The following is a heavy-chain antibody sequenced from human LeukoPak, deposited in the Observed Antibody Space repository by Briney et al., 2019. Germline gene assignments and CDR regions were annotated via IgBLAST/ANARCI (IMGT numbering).Heavy chain of an antibody. CDR3: TTRILTYYYDSSGYTH. J-gene: IGHJ4*02. D-gene: IGHD3-22*01. V-gene: IGHV3-15*01. CDR2: IKSKTDGGTT. CDR1: GFTFTNAW. Sequence: GGSLRLSCAASGFTFTNAWMSWVRQAPGKGLDWVGRIKSKTDGGTTVYAAPVKGRFTISRDDSKNTLYLQMNSLKTEDTAVYYCTTRILTYYYDSSGYTHWGQGTLVTVSS.